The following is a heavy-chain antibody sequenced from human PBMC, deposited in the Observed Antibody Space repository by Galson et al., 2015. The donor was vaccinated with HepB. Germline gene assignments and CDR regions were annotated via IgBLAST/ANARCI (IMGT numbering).Heavy chain of an antibody. J-gene: IGHJ6*03. CDR3: ARGSLMDV. CDR2: ISSSSTI. CDR1: GFTFSSYS. Sequence: SLRLSCAASGFTFSSYSMNWVRQAPGKGLEWVTYISSSSTIYYADSVKGRFTISRDNAKNSLYLQMNSLRAEDTAVYYCARGSLMDVWGKGTTVTVSS. V-gene: IGHV3-48*01.